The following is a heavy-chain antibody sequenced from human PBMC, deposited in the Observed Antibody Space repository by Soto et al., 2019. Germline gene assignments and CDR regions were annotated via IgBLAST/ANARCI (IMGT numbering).Heavy chain of an antibody. Sequence: SETLSLTCTVSGGSISSYYWSWIRQPPGKGLEWIGYIYYSGSTNYNPPLNIRFTLQVDTSKNLSPLKLSFLTAADTAVYYCARAARWFDPWGQGTLVTVPS. V-gene: IGHV4-59*01. CDR3: ARAARWFDP. J-gene: IGHJ5*02. CDR1: GGSISSYY. D-gene: IGHD6-13*01. CDR2: IYYSGST.